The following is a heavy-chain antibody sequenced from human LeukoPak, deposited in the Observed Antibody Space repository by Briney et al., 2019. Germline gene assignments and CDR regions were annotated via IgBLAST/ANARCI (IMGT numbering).Heavy chain of an antibody. J-gene: IGHJ4*02. CDR1: GYSFTTYW. D-gene: IGHD2-2*01. Sequence: GESLKISCRGSGYSFTTYWIGWVRQMPGKGLEWMGIIYPGDSDTRYSPSFQGQVTMSADKPINTAYLQWSSLKASDTAMYYCARRQGCSSTSCPPDYWGQGTLVTV. V-gene: IGHV5-51*01. CDR3: ARRQGCSSTSCPPDY. CDR2: IYPGDSDT.